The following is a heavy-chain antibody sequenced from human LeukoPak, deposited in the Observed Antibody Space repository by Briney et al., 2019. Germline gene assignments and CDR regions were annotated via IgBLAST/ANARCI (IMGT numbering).Heavy chain of an antibody. CDR1: GHTFTSYG. J-gene: IGHJ3*02. D-gene: IGHD4-17*01. V-gene: IGHV1-18*01. CDR3: ARDSVTTVTPDAFDI. Sequence: ASVKVSCKASGHTFTSYGISWVRQAPGQGLEWMGWISAYNGNTNYAQKLQGRVIMTTDTSTSTAYMELRSLRSDDTAVYYCARDSVTTVTPDAFDIWGQGTMVTVSS. CDR2: ISAYNGNT.